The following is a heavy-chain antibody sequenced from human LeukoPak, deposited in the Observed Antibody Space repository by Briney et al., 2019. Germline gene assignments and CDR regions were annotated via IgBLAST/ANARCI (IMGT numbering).Heavy chain of an antibody. Sequence: PGGSLRLSCAASGFTFSNYWMSWVRQAPGKGLEWVANIKQDGSEKDYVDSVKGRITISRDNAKNSLFLQVNSLRAEDTAVYYCARVYSSSSGKNAFDIWGQGTMVTVSS. V-gene: IGHV3-7*03. CDR1: GFTFSNYW. CDR2: IKQDGSEK. D-gene: IGHD6-6*01. CDR3: ARVYSSSSGKNAFDI. J-gene: IGHJ3*02.